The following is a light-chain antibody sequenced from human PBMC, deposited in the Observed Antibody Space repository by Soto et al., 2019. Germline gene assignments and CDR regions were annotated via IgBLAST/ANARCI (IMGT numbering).Light chain of an antibody. Sequence: QSVLTQPASVSGSPGQSITISCTGTSSDVGAYNSVAWYQHNPGKAPKLMIYDVSNRPSGVSSRFSGSKSGNTASLSISGLPAEDEADYYCSSYTSSSTLVFGTGTKLTVL. J-gene: IGLJ1*01. CDR2: DVS. CDR1: SSDVGAYNS. CDR3: SSYTSSSTLV. V-gene: IGLV2-14*01.